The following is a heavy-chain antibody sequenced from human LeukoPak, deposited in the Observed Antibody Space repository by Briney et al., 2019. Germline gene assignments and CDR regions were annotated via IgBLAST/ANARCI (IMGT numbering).Heavy chain of an antibody. CDR3: ARGYDALDI. CDR1: GGSISSGGYS. CDR2: IYHSGST. V-gene: IGHV4-30-2*01. J-gene: IGHJ3*02. Sequence: SQTLSLTCAVSGGSISSGGYSWSWIRQPPGKGLEWIGYIYHSGSTYYNPSLKSRVTISVDRSKNQFSLKLSSVTAADTAVYYCARGYDALDIWGQGTMVTVSS.